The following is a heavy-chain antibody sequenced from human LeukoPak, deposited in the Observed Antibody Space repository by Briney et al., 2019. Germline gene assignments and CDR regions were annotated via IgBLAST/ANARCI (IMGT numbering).Heavy chain of an antibody. V-gene: IGHV3-30-3*01. Sequence: GGSLRLSCVASGFTFSSYAMHWVRQAPGKGLEWVAVISYDGSNKYYADSVKGRFTISRDNSKNTLYLQMNSLRAEDTAVYYCARDRGGVNYYYHYGMDVWGQGTTVTVSS. CDR3: ARDRGGVNYYYHYGMDV. CDR1: GFTFSSYA. D-gene: IGHD2-21*01. CDR2: ISYDGSNK. J-gene: IGHJ6*02.